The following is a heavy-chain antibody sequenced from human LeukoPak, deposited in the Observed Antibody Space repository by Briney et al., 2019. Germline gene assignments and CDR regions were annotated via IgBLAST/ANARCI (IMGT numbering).Heavy chain of an antibody. V-gene: IGHV3-21*01. CDR1: GFTFSSYS. CDR3: ARVTAYYYDSSGYFDQ. D-gene: IGHD3-22*01. J-gene: IGHJ4*02. CDR2: ISSSSSYI. Sequence: PGGSLRLSCAASGFTFSSYSMNWLRQAPGKGLELVSSISSSSSYIYYADSVKGRFTISRDNAKNSLYLQMNSLRAEDTAVYYCARVTAYYYDSSGYFDQWGQGTLVTVSS.